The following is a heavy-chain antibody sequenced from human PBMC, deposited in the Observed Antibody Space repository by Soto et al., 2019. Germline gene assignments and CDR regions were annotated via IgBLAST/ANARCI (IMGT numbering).Heavy chain of an antibody. CDR1: YS. D-gene: IGHD4-17*01. CDR3: ARAMTTVTTIDY. J-gene: IGHJ4*02. V-gene: IGHV4-30-2*01. CDR2: IYHSGST. Sequence: YSWSWIRQPPGKGLEWIGYIYHSGSTYYNPSLKSRVTISVDRSKNQSSLKLSSVTAADTAVYYCARAMTTVTTIDYWGQGTLVTVSS.